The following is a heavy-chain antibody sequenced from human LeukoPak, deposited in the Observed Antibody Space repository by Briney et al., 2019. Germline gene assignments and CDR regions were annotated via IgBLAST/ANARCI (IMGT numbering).Heavy chain of an antibody. Sequence: GGSLRLSCAASGFTFSHYSMNWVRQAPGKGLEWISYIGISSGNTKYADSVKGRFTISGDKAKNSVYLQMNSLRVEDTAVYYCARGDGYSGYALEFWGQGALVTVSS. CDR2: IGISSGNT. CDR1: GFTFSHYS. J-gene: IGHJ4*02. V-gene: IGHV3-48*01. D-gene: IGHD5-12*01. CDR3: ARGDGYSGYALEF.